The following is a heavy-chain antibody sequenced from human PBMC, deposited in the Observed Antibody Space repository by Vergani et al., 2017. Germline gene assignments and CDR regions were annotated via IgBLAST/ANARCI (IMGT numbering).Heavy chain of an antibody. CDR1: GGDFRSSA. J-gene: IGHJ4*02. Sequence: QDQVVQSGAEVKKPGSSVKVSCSLSGGDFRSSAFAWVRQAPGHGLQWVGGIIPIFGTANYAQKFQGRVTITADESTSTAYMELSSLRSEDTAVYYCARGSDYFDYWGQGTLVTVSS. V-gene: IGHV1-69*12. CDR2: IIPIFGTA. CDR3: ARGSDYFDY.